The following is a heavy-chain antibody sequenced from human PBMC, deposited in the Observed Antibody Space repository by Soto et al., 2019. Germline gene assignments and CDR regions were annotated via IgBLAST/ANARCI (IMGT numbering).Heavy chain of an antibody. V-gene: IGHV3-23*01. CDR3: AMTRLYDTGTNDYHRDALDI. J-gene: IGHJ3*02. Sequence: EVQLLEWGGGMVEPRGSLKLSCAASGFSFGTYVMNWVRQAPGKGLEWVSGISGSGGRVYSADSVKGRFTISRDKCRNTLYLQMNSLRAEDTAIYYCAMTRLYDTGTNDYHRDALDIWGQGTQVTVSS. D-gene: IGHD3-22*01. CDR2: ISGSGGRV. CDR1: GFSFGTYV.